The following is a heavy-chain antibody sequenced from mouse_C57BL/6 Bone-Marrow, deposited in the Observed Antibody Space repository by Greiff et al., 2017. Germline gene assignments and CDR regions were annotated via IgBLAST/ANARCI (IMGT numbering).Heavy chain of an antibody. CDR3: ARNAGLRLEWYAMDY. CDR1: GFSLTSYG. V-gene: IGHV2-2*01. Sequence: QVQLKESGPGLVQPSQSLSITCTVSGFSLTSYGVHWVRQSPGKGLEWLGVIWSGGSTDYNAAFISRLSISKDNSKSQVFFKMNSLQADDTAIYYCARNAGLRLEWYAMDYWGQGTSDPVSS. D-gene: IGHD2-4*01. CDR2: IWSGGST. J-gene: IGHJ4*01.